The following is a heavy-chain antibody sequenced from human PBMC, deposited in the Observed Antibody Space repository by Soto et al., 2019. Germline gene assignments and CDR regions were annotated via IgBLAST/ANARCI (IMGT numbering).Heavy chain of an antibody. J-gene: IGHJ6*02. V-gene: IGHV3-23*01. CDR2: ISGSGGST. Sequence: GGSLRLSCAASGFTFSSYAMSWVRQAPGKGLEWVSAISGSGGSTYYADSVKGRFTISRDNSKNTLYLQMNSLRAEDTAVYYCAKKGDSSGYYYYYYGMDVWGQGTTVTVSS. CDR3: AKKGDSSGYYYYYYGMDV. CDR1: GFTFSSYA. D-gene: IGHD3-22*01.